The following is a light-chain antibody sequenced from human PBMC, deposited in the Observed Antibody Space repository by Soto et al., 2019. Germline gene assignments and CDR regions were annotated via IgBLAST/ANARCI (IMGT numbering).Light chain of an antibody. CDR2: GAS. J-gene: IGKJ4*01. CDR3: QKYGSSLLT. Sequence: EIVLTQSPGTLSLSPGERATLSCRASQSVSSSYLAWYQQKPGQAPRLLIYGASSRATGIPDRFSGSGSGTDFTLTISRLEPEDFAVYYCQKYGSSLLTFGVGTKVEIK. V-gene: IGKV3-20*01. CDR1: QSVSSSY.